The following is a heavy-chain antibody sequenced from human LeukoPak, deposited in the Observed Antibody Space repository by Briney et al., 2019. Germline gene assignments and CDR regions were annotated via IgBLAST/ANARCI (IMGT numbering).Heavy chain of an antibody. V-gene: IGHV1-18*01. CDR2: ISAYNGNT. D-gene: IGHD6-19*01. J-gene: IGHJ6*02. CDR3: ARLLAVAGRLYYYYGMDV. CDR1: GYTFTSYG. Sequence: ASVKVSCKASGYTFTSYGISWVRQAPGQGLGWMGWISAYNGNTNYAQKLQGRVTMTTDTSTSTAYMELRSLRSDDTAVYYCARLLAVAGRLYYYYGMDVWGQGTTVTVSS.